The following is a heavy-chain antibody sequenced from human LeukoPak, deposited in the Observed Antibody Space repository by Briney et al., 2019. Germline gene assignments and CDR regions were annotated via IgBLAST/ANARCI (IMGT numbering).Heavy chain of an antibody. D-gene: IGHD2-15*01. CDR3: ARRMRFCSGGSCYSFGY. CDR1: GYTFTRYD. V-gene: IGHV1-8*01. CDR2: MNPNSGNT. Sequence: GASVRVCCKASGYTFTRYDITWVRQATGQGLEWMGWMNPNSGNTGYAQKFQGRATMTMNTSISTAYMELSSMRSEDTAVYYCARRMRFCSGGSCYSFGYWGQGTLVTVSS. J-gene: IGHJ4*02.